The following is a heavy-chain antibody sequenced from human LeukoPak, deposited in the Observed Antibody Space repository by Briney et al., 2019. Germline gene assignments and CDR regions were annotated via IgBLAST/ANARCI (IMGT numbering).Heavy chain of an antibody. D-gene: IGHD7-27*01. V-gene: IGHV4-39*07. CDR1: GDSITSNDFY. J-gene: IGHJ5*02. CDR2: IYYSGST. Sequence: SETLSLTCTVSGDSITSNDFYWAWIRQPPGKGLEWIGSIYYSGSTYYNPSLKSRVTISVDTSKNQFSLKLSSVTAADTAVYYCARINLPGGTNWFDPWGQGILVTVSS. CDR3: ARINLPGGTNWFDP.